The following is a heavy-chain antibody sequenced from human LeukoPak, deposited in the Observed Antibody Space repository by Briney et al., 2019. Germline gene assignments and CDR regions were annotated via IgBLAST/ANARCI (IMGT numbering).Heavy chain of an antibody. CDR3: LGNWC. Sequence: GGSLRLSCAASGFTFSSSTMGCVRQAPGKGLEWVSSISGSDGSTYYADSVKGRFTVSRDNSKNTLYLHMNSLTFEDTAVYYCLGNWCWGQGTLVTVSS. D-gene: IGHD1-20*01. CDR1: GFTFSSST. J-gene: IGHJ4*02. V-gene: IGHV3-23*01. CDR2: ISGSDGST.